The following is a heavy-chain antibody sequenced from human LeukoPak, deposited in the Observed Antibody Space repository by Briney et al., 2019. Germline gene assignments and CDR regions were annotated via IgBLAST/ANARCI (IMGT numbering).Heavy chain of an antibody. J-gene: IGHJ3*02. D-gene: IGHD3-10*01. CDR2: IYYSGST. CDR1: GGSISSSSYY. CDR3: ARDYSVRGVISAFGAFDI. V-gene: IGHV4-39*07. Sequence: SETLSLTCTVSGGSISSSSYYWGWIRQPPGKGLEWIGSIYYSGSTYYNPSLKSRVTISVDTSKNQFSLKLSSVTAADTAVYYCARDYSVRGVISAFGAFDIWGQGTMVTVSS.